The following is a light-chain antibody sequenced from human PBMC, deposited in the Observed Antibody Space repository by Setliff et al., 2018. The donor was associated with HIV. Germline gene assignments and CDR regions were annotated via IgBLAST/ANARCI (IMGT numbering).Light chain of an antibody. CDR2: EVR. CDR3: SSYAITNTLP. V-gene: IGLV2-14*01. J-gene: IGLJ1*01. CDR1: SSDVGGYSH. Sequence: QSALTQPASVSGSPGQSITISCTGTSSDVGGYSHVSWYQQHPAKAPKLILYEVRNRPSGVSIRFSGSKSGNTASLTISGLQTEDEADYYCSSYAITNTLPFGTGTKVTVL.